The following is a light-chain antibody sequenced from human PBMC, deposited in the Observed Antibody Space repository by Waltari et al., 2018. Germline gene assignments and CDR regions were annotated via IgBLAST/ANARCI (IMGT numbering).Light chain of an antibody. CDR3: QQYKSYPWT. CDR1: QNINRW. CDR2: KTS. J-gene: IGKJ1*01. Sequence: DIQMTQSPSTLSASVGERVTITCRASQNINRWLAWYQQKPGKAPNLLIYKTSSLESGVPSRFSGSGSGTEFTLTIDTLQPDDFATYHCQQYKSYPWTFGQGTKVEI. V-gene: IGKV1-5*03.